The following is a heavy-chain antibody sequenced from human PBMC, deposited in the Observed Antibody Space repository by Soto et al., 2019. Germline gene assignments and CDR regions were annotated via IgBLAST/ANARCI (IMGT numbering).Heavy chain of an antibody. CDR1: GYTFTGYY. CDR2: INPNSGGT. CDR3: ARVPVLYYYYGMDV. V-gene: IGHV1-2*02. D-gene: IGHD3-10*01. Sequence: ASVKVSCKASGYTFTGYYMHWVRQAPGQGLEWMGWINPNSGGTNYAQKFQGRVTMTRDTSISTAYMELSRLRSDDTAVYYCARVPVLYYYYGMDVWGQGTTVTVSS. J-gene: IGHJ6*02.